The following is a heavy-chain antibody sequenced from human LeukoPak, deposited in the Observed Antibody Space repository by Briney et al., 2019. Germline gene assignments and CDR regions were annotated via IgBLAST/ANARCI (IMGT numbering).Heavy chain of an antibody. CDR2: IIPIFGTA. V-gene: IGHV1-69*13. CDR1: GGTFISYA. CDR3: ARGRVGAIGSRYAFDI. Sequence: SVKVSCKASGGTFISYAISWVRQAPGQGREWMGGIIPIFGTANYAQKFQGRVTITADESTSTAYMELSSLRSEDTAVYYCARGRVGAIGSRYAFDIWGQGTMVTVSS. J-gene: IGHJ3*02. D-gene: IGHD1-26*01.